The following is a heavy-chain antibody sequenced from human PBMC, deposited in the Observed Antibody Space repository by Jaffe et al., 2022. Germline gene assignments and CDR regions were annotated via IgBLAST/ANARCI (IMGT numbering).Heavy chain of an antibody. CDR3: ARIPGYSSGWQQLDDAFDI. Sequence: QVTLRESGPALVKPTQTLTLTCTFSGFSLSTSGMCVSWVRQPPGKALEWLALIDWDDDKYYSTSLKTRLTISKDTSKNQVVLTMTNMDPVDTATYYCARIPGYSSGWQQLDDAFDIWGQGTMVTVSS. D-gene: IGHD6-19*01. V-gene: IGHV2-70*20. CDR2: IDWDDDK. CDR1: GFSLSTSGMC. J-gene: IGHJ3*02.